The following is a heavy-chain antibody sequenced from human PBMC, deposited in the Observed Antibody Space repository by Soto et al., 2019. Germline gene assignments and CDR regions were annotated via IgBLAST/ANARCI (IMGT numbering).Heavy chain of an antibody. CDR3: ARDMAYYYDSSPDY. D-gene: IGHD3-22*01. J-gene: IGHJ4*02. CDR2: MNAGNGNT. V-gene: IGHV1-3*01. CDR1: GYTFTSSA. Sequence: ASVKVSCKASGYTFTSSAMHWVRQAPGQRLEWMGWMNAGNGNTKYSQKFQGRVTITRDTSASTAYMELSRLRSEDTAVYYCARDMAYYYDSSPDYWGQGSLVTVS.